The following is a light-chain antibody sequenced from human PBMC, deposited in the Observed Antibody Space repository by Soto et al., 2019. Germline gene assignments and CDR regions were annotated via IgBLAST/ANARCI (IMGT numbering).Light chain of an antibody. J-gene: IGKJ2*01. Sequence: DIQMTQSPSSLSASVGDRITITCRASQSISSYLNWYQQRPGKAPNLLIYAASSLRSGVPSRFSGRGSGTDFTLTISSLTPVDIATYYCQQSYSTPYTFGQGTKLEIE. V-gene: IGKV1-39*01. CDR3: QQSYSTPYT. CDR2: AAS. CDR1: QSISSY.